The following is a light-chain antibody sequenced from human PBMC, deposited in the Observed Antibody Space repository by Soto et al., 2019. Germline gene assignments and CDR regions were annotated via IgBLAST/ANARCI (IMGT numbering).Light chain of an antibody. CDR2: DAS. CDR3: QQRSNWLT. CDR1: QSVSSY. Sequence: EIVLTQSPATLSLSPGERATLSCRASQSVSSYLAWYQQKPGQAPRLLIYDASNRATGIPARFSGSGTGTDFTHCISGLEPEDVAVYYCQQRSNWLTFGGGTKVEIK. J-gene: IGKJ4*01. V-gene: IGKV3-11*01.